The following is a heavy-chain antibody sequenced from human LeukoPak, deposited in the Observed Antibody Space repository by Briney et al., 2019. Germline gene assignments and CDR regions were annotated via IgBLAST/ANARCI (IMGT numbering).Heavy chain of an antibody. CDR2: TKPNSGGI. CDR3: ARDPVDGYSHYDY. D-gene: IGHD5-24*01. Sequence: ASVKVSCKASGYTLTDYHTIWVRQAPGQGLEWMAWTKPNSGGINYAQEFQGRVTVTRDTSISTAFMELSSLRSDDTAIYYCARDPVDGYSHYDYWGQGTLVTVSS. J-gene: IGHJ4*02. CDR1: GYTLTDYH. V-gene: IGHV1-2*02.